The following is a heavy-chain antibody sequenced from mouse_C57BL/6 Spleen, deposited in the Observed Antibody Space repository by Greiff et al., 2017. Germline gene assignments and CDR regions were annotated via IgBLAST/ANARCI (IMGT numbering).Heavy chain of an antibody. Sequence: EVKLMESGGGLVKPGGSLKLSCAASGFTFSSYTMSWVRQTPEKKQEWVATISGGGGNTYYPDSVKGRFTISRDNAKNTLYLQMSSLRSEETALYYCARGDYYGTGDYWGQGTTLTVSS. D-gene: IGHD1-1*01. V-gene: IGHV5-9*01. CDR2: ISGGGGNT. CDR1: GFTFSSYT. CDR3: ARGDYYGTGDY. J-gene: IGHJ2*01.